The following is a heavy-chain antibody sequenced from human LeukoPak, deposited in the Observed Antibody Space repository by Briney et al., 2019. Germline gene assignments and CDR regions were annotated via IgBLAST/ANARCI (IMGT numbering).Heavy chain of an antibody. J-gene: IGHJ6*02. D-gene: IGHD6-13*01. CDR3: ARGYSSSWYVSYYYYYYGMDV. Sequence: PSETLSLTCAVYGGSFSGYYWSWIRQPPGKGLEWIGEINHSGSTNYNPSLKSRVTISVDTSKNQFSLMLSSVTAADTAVYYCARGYSSSWYVSYYYYYYGMDVWGQGTTVTVSS. CDR1: GGSFSGYY. CDR2: INHSGST. V-gene: IGHV4-34*01.